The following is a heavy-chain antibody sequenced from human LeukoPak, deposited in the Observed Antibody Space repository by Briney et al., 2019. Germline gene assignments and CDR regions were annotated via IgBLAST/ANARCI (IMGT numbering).Heavy chain of an antibody. D-gene: IGHD4-17*01. J-gene: IGHJ3*02. V-gene: IGHV4-59*01. Sequence: SETLSLTCTVSGGSISSYYWSWIRQPPGKGLEWIGYIYYSGSTNYNPSLKSRVTISVDTSKNQFSLKLSSVTAADTAVYYCARDSLYGDYDLQAFDIWGQGTMVTVSS. CDR2: IYYSGST. CDR3: ARDSLYGDYDLQAFDI. CDR1: GGSISSYY.